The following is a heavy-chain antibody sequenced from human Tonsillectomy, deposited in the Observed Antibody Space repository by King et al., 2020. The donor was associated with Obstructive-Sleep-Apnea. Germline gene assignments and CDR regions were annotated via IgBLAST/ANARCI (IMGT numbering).Heavy chain of an antibody. Sequence: VQLVQSGAEVKKPGASVKVSCKVSGYTLTEFPIHWVRQAPGKGLEWMGCFDPKDGETIYAQKFQGRVTMTEDTSTDTAYMELRSLRSEDTAVYYCATVRQYSYGCRGDYWGQGTLVTVSS. CDR1: GYTLTEFP. V-gene: IGHV1-24*01. CDR3: ATVRQYSYGCRGDY. J-gene: IGHJ4*02. D-gene: IGHD5-18*01. CDR2: FDPKDGET.